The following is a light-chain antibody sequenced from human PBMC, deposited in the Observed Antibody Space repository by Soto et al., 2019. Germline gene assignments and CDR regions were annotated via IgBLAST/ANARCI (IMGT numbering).Light chain of an antibody. Sequence: IRMTQSPSSLSASTGDRVTITCRASQGISSYLAWYQQKPGKAPKLLIYAASTLQSGVPSRFSGSGSGTDFTLTISCLQSEDFATYYCQQYYSYPITSGQRARLEIK. CDR1: QGISSY. V-gene: IGKV1-8*01. CDR2: AAS. J-gene: IGKJ5*01. CDR3: QQYYSYPIT.